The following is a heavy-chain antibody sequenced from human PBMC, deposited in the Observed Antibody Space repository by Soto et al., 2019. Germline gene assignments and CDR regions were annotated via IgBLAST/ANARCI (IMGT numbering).Heavy chain of an antibody. CDR3: VRDPSSGYRSFDY. J-gene: IGHJ4*02. CDR1: GYIFTNYY. D-gene: IGHD3-22*01. Sequence: ASVKVSCKASGYIFTNYYIHWVRQAPEQGLEWMGIINLSADRTSYAQKFQGRFTVTMDTSTSTVYMELGSLRSEDTAVYYCVRDPSSGYRSFDYWGQGTLVTVSS. V-gene: IGHV1-46*03. CDR2: INLSADRT.